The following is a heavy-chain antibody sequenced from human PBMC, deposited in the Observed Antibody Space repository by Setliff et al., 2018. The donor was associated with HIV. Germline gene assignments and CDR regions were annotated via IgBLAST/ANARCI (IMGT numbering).Heavy chain of an antibody. D-gene: IGHD6-19*01. CDR1: GDSISSGGYY. V-gene: IGHV4-31*03. CDR3: ARGYPGIAVAGLSYYYYYMDL. CDR2: IHYSGSS. J-gene: IGHJ6*03. Sequence: PSETLSLTCTVSGDSISSGGYYWSWIRQHPGKGLEWIGYIHYSGSSYYNPSLRSRVTISVDTSKNQFSLKLGSVTAADTAVYFCARGYPGIAVAGLSYYYYYMDLWGKGTTVTVSS.